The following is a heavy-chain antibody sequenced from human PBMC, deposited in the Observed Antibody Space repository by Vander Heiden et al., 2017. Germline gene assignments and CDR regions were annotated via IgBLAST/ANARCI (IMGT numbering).Heavy chain of an antibody. J-gene: IGHJ3*02. CDR2: ISGSATTI. CDR3: ARSDAFDI. Sequence: EVQLVESGGALVQPGGSLRFSCAPSELTFNTYSMTWVRQAPGKGLEWVSYISGSATTIYYSDSAKGRFTISRDNAKNSLYLQMNSLTAEDTAVYYCARSDAFDIWGQGTRVTVSS. CDR1: ELTFNTYS. V-gene: IGHV3-48*01.